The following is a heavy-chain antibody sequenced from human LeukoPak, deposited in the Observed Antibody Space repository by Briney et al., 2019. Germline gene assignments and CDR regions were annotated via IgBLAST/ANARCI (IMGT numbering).Heavy chain of an antibody. D-gene: IGHD5/OR15-5a*01. J-gene: IGHJ4*02. CDR2: SRNKGNSYMI. V-gene: IGHV3-72*01. CDR1: GFTFSDHY. Sequence: GGSLRLSCAASGFTFSDHYMGWFRQAPGKGLEWVGGSRNKGNSYMIEYAPYVKGRFTVARDVTKHSLYLQMNSLKTEDTAVYYCARASTYGGSVHLDYWGQGTLVTVSS. CDR3: ARASTYGGSVHLDY.